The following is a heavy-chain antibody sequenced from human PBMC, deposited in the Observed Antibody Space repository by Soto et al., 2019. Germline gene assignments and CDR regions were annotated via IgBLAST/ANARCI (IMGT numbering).Heavy chain of an antibody. D-gene: IGHD6-13*01. V-gene: IGHV1-69*01. CDR3: AVGIAAAGIVWFDP. CDR1: GGTFSSYA. CDR2: IIPIFGTA. Sequence: QVQLVQSGAEVKKPGSSVKVSCKASGGTFSSYAISWVRQAPGQGLEWMGGIIPIFGTANYAQKFQGRAKIAADESTSTVYMELSSLRSEDTAVYYCAVGIAAAGIVWFDPWGQGTLVTVSS. J-gene: IGHJ5*02.